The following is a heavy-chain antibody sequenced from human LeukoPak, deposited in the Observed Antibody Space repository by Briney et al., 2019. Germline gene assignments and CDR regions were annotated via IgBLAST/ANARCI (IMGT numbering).Heavy chain of an antibody. CDR1: GFTFGDYA. J-gene: IGHJ4*02. CDR2: IRSKAYGGTT. V-gene: IGHV3-49*03. Sequence: GGSLRLSCTASGFTFGDYAISWFRQAPGKGLEWVGFIRSKAYGGTTEYAASVKGRFTISRDDSKSIAYLQMNSLKTEDTAVYYCTRGIVGASSPLYFDYWGQGTLVTVSS. D-gene: IGHD1-26*01. CDR3: TRGIVGASSPLYFDY.